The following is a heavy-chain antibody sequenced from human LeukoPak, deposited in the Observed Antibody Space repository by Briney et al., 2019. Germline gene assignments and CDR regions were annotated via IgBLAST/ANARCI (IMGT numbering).Heavy chain of an antibody. CDR1: GFAFSSFA. CDR3: TKGATGTFFDY. D-gene: IGHD1-1*01. V-gene: IGHV3-30*02. CDR2: IRYDGNSR. J-gene: IGHJ4*02. Sequence: GGSLRLSCAASGFAFSSFAMHWVRQAPGKGLEWVAFIRYDGNSRYFADSVKSRFTISRDNSKDTMYLQMNSLRAEDTAVYYCTKGATGTFFDYWGQGTLVTVSS.